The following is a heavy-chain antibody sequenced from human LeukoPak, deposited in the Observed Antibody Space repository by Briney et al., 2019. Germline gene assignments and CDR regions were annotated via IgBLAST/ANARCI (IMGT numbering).Heavy chain of an antibody. CDR1: GFTFSSYA. V-gene: IGHV3-23*01. D-gene: IGHD6-13*01. Sequence: GGSLRLSCAASGFTFSSYAMNWVRQAPGKGLEWVSGISGSGGTTYYADSVKGRFTISRDNSKNTLYLQMNSLRAEDTAVYYCAKDHQGMTYFDYWGQGTLVTVSS. CDR2: ISGSGGTT. CDR3: AKDHQGMTYFDY. J-gene: IGHJ4*02.